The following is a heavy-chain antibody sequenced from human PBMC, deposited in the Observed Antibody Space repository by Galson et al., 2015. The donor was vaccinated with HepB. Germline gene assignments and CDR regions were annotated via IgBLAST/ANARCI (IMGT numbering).Heavy chain of an antibody. Sequence: SVKVSCKASGYTFTSYGISWVRQAPGQGLEWMGWINPNSGGTNYAQKFQGWVTMTRDTSISTAYMELSRLRSDDTAVYYCARDRRRWGDAFDIWGQGTMVTVSS. J-gene: IGHJ3*02. V-gene: IGHV1-2*04. CDR3: ARDRRRWGDAFDI. CDR1: GYTFTSYG. CDR2: INPNSGGT. D-gene: IGHD3-16*01.